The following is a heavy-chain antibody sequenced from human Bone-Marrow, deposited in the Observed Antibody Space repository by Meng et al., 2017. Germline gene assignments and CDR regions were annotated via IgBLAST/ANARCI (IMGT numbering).Heavy chain of an antibody. Sequence: GGSLRLSCAASGFTFSSYWMSWVRQAPGKGLEWVAVISYDGSNKYYADSVKGRFTISRDNSKNTLYLQMNSLRAEDTAVYYCARDPGAGYYDSSGFDYWGQGTLVTVSS. CDR3: ARDPGAGYYDSSGFDY. CDR2: ISYDGSNK. J-gene: IGHJ4*02. D-gene: IGHD3-22*01. V-gene: IGHV3-30*03. CDR1: GFTFSSYW.